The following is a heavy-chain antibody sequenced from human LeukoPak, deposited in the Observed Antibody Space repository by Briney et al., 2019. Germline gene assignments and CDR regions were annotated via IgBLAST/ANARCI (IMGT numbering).Heavy chain of an antibody. CDR3: ARSTHSSGWYFSGSYYYYGMDV. CDR1: GSSFTSYW. CDR2: IDPSDSYT. Sequence: GEALKISCKGSGSSFTSYWISWVRQMPGKGLEWMGRIDPSDSYTNYSPSFQGHVTISADKSISTAYLQWSSLKASDTAMYYCARSTHSSGWYFSGSYYYYGMDVWGQGTTVTVSS. D-gene: IGHD6-19*01. V-gene: IGHV5-10-1*01. J-gene: IGHJ6*02.